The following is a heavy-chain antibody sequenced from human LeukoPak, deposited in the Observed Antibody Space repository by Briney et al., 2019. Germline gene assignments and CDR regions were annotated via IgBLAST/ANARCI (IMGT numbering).Heavy chain of an antibody. CDR3: ARSSGDSSGPLSY. CDR2: IIPTFGTA. D-gene: IGHD3-22*01. V-gene: IGHV1-69*05. Sequence: SVKVSCKASGGTFSSYAISWVRQAPGQGLEWMGRIIPTFGTANYAQKLQGRVTITTDESTSTAYMELSSLRSEDTAVYYCARSSGDSSGPLSYWGQGTLVTVSS. CDR1: GGTFSSYA. J-gene: IGHJ4*02.